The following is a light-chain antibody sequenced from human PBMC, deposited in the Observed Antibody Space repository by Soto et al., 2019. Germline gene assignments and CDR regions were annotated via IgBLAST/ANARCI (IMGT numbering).Light chain of an antibody. V-gene: IGLV2-8*01. Sequence: QSVLTQHPCASGSPGQSVTISCTGTSSDVGGYNYVSWYQQYPGRAPKLMIYEVTKRPSGVPDRFSGSKSGNTASLTVSGLQAEDEADYYCSSYAASNNFYFVFGGGTKLTVL. J-gene: IGLJ3*02. CDR2: EVT. CDR3: SSYAASNNFYFV. CDR1: SSDVGGYNY.